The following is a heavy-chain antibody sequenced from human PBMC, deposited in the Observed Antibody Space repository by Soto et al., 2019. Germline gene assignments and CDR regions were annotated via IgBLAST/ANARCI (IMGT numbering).Heavy chain of an antibody. CDR2: ISDNGGST. CDR3: AKGGEGGDYIYYYYYYMDV. V-gene: IGHV3-23*01. CDR1: GFTFRSSA. Sequence: GGSLRLSCAASGFTFRSSAMSWVRQAPGKGLEWVSTISDNGGSTFHADSVNGRFTISRDNSESTLYLQMDSLGAEDTAVYYCAKGGEGGDYIYYYYYYMDVWGKGTTVTVSS. J-gene: IGHJ6*03. D-gene: IGHD4-17*01.